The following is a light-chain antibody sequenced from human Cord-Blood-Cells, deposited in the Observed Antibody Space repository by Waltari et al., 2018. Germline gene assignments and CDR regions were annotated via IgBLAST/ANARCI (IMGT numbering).Light chain of an antibody. J-gene: IGKJ2*01. CDR1: QSISSY. Sequence: DIQMTQSPSSLSASVGDRVTITCRASQSISSYLNWYQQKPGKAPKLLIYAASSLQSGVESRFSGSGSGADFTRTISSLQPEDVATYYCQQSYSTPYTFGQGTKLEIK. CDR2: AAS. CDR3: QQSYSTPYT. V-gene: IGKV1-39*01.